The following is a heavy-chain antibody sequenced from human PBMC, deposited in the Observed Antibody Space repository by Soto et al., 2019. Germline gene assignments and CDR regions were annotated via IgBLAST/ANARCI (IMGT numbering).Heavy chain of an antibody. Sequence: ASVKVSCNASGYTFTSYDINWVLQATGQGLEWMGWMNPNSGNTGYAQKFQGRVTMTRNTSISTAYMELSSLRSEDTAVYYCARAYCSGGSCYYSYYYMDVWGKGTTVSVSS. V-gene: IGHV1-8*01. CDR2: MNPNSGNT. D-gene: IGHD2-15*01. CDR1: GYTFTSYD. CDR3: ARAYCSGGSCYYSYYYMDV. J-gene: IGHJ6*03.